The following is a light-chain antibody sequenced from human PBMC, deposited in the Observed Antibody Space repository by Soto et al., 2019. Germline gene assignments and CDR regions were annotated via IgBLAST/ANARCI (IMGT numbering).Light chain of an antibody. CDR1: QGISSW. J-gene: IGKJ3*01. CDR2: DAS. CDR3: QQYDNLTPGIT. Sequence: DIPMTQSPSSVSASEGDRVTSTSRRSQGISSWLAWYQQTPGKAHKLLXXDASSLESGVPSRFSGSGSGTEFTLTISSLQPEDIATYYCQQYDNLTPGITFGPGTQVDIK. V-gene: IGKV1-12*01.